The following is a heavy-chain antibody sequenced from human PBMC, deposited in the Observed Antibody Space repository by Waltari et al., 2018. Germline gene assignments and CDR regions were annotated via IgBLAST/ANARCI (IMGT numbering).Heavy chain of an antibody. D-gene: IGHD3-22*01. Sequence: EVQVVESGGGVVRPGGSLRLSCTASGFTFKNYGLSWVRQGPGKGWEVVCGIHWNGDSASDADSVKGRFTISRDNAENSLHLQMNSLTAEDTALYFCARDYYYDSSGYYGLDPWGQGTLVTVS. J-gene: IGHJ5*02. V-gene: IGHV3-20*04. CDR3: ARDYYYDSSGYYGLDP. CDR1: GFTFKNYG. CDR2: IHWNGDSA.